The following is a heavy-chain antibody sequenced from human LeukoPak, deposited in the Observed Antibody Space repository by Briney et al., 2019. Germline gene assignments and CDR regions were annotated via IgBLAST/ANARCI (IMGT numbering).Heavy chain of an antibody. CDR3: ARLHRADYYYMDV. CDR2: IYPGDSDT. D-gene: IGHD6-13*01. Sequence: GGSLQISCKGSVYPFTSYCIGWVRPVTAKGLGWIGFIYPGDSDTRYSSSFQGQVTISADKSISTAYLQWSSLKASDTAMYYCARLHRADYYYMDVWGKGTTVTVSS. V-gene: IGHV5-51*01. J-gene: IGHJ6*03. CDR1: VYPFTSYC.